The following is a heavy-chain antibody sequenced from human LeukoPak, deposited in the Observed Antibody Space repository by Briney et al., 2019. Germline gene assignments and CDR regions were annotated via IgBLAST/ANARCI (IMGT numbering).Heavy chain of an antibody. D-gene: IGHD1-20*01. CDR2: IWSDGNNK. Sequence: PGGSLRLSCVVSGFSSSRYAMHWVRQAPGKGLEWVAVIWSDGNNKYYADSVKGRFTISRDNSENTLYLQMNNLRAEDTAVYYCARDYNWNSDFWGQGTLVTVSS. CDR1: GFSSSRYA. CDR3: ARDYNWNSDF. J-gene: IGHJ4*02. V-gene: IGHV3-33*01.